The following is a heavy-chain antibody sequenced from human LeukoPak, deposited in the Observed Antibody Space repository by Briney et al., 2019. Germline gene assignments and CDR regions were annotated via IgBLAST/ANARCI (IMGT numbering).Heavy chain of an antibody. CDR1: GGSISSGGYA. D-gene: IGHD2-21*01. CDR3: ARTKFRYFDY. CDR2: IYHSGST. J-gene: IGHJ4*02. V-gene: IGHV4-30-2*01. Sequence: SETLSLTCAVSGGSISSGGYAWSWIRQPPGKGLEWIGYIYHSGSTYYNPSLKSRVTISVYRSKNQFSRKLSSVPAADTAVYYCARTKFRYFDYWGQGTLVTVSS.